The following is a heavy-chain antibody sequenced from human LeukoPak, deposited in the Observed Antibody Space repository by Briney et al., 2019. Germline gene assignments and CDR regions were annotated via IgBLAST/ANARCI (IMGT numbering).Heavy chain of an antibody. V-gene: IGHV3-64*02. Sequence: GGSLRLSCVASGLRFPNFAMHWVRQAPGKGLESLSVISDNGGTTSYADSVKGRFIVSRDNSKNTLFLQMSSLRPEDTAVYYCVKGGYGYTYHYNWFDHWGQGTLVTVSS. D-gene: IGHD5-18*01. CDR1: GLRFPNFA. CDR3: VKGGYGYTYHYNWFDH. J-gene: IGHJ5*02. CDR2: ISDNGGTT.